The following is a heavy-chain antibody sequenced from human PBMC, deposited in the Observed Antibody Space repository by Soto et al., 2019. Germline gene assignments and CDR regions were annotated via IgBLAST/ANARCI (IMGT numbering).Heavy chain of an antibody. Sequence: PSETLSLTCAVSGGSISSGGYSWSWIRQPPGKGLEWIGYIYHSGSTYYNPSLKSRVTISVDRSKNQFSLKLSSVTAADTAVYYCARSVKYYDYIWGSYRSRAFDICGQGTMVT. CDR3: ARSVKYYDYIWGSYRSRAFDI. D-gene: IGHD3-16*02. J-gene: IGHJ3*02. V-gene: IGHV4-30-2*01. CDR2: IYHSGST. CDR1: GGSISSGGYS.